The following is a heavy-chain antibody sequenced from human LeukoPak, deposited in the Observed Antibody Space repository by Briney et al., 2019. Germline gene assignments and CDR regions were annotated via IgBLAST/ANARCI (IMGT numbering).Heavy chain of an antibody. J-gene: IGHJ3*02. V-gene: IGHV3-23*01. CDR3: AKDLGVVVVAATHNAFDI. Sequence: GGSLRLSCAASGFTFSSYGMHWVRQAPGKGLEWVSAISGSGGSTYYADSVKGRFTISRDNSKNTLYLQMNSLRAEDTAVYYCAKDLGVVVVAATHNAFDIWGQGTMVTVSS. CDR2: ISGSGGST. CDR1: GFTFSSYG. D-gene: IGHD2-15*01.